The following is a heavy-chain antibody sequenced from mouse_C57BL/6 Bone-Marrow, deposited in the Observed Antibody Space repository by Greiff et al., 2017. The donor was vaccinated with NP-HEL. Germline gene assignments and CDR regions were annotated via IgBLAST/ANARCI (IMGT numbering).Heavy chain of an antibody. CDR2: IWGIGST. Sequence: QVQLQQSGPGLVAPSQSLSITCTVSGFSLTSYGVDWVRQSPGKGLEWLGVIWGIGSTNYNSALKSRLSISKDNSKSQVFLKMNRLQTDDTAMYYCASGAYWGQGTLVTVSA. J-gene: IGHJ3*01. V-gene: IGHV2-6*01. CDR1: GFSLTSYG. CDR3: ASGAY.